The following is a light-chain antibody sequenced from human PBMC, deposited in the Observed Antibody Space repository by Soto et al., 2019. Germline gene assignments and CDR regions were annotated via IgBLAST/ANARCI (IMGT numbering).Light chain of an antibody. J-gene: IGKJ1*01. CDR1: QSVSSY. Sequence: EIVLTLSPAALSLSPGERATLSCRASQSVSSYLAWYQQKPGQAPRLLIHDASSRATGISDRFTGSGSGTDFTLTITTLEPEDFAVYYCQQYGSSPRTFGLGTKVDIK. CDR3: QQYGSSPRT. V-gene: IGKV3-20*01. CDR2: DAS.